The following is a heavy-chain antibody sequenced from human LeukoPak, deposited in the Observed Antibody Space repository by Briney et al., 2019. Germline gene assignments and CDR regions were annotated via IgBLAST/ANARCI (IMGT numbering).Heavy chain of an antibody. D-gene: IGHD3-10*01. CDR3: ARELFDFDY. CDR2: IRDNGDST. Sequence: GGSLRLSCAASGFTFSSYAMSWVRQAPGKGLEWVSAIRDNGDSTYYADSVKGRFTISRDNSKNTLYLQMNSLRAEDTAIYYCARELFDFDYWGQGTLVTVSS. J-gene: IGHJ4*02. CDR1: GFTFSSYA. V-gene: IGHV3-23*01.